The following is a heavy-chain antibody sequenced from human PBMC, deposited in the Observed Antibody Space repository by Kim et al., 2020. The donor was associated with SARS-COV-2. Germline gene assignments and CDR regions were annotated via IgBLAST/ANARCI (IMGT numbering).Heavy chain of an antibody. J-gene: IGHJ6*02. CDR2: MNPNSGNT. CDR3: ARGTPTGYSISWSLRSYYYYGMDV. Sequence: ASVKVSCKASGYTFTSYDINWVRQATGQGLEWMGWMNPNSGNTGYAQKFQGRVTMTRNTSISTAYMELSSLRSEDTAVYYCARGTPTGYSISWSLRSYYYYGMDVWGQGTTVTVSS. CDR1: GYTFTSYD. D-gene: IGHD6-13*01. V-gene: IGHV1-8*01.